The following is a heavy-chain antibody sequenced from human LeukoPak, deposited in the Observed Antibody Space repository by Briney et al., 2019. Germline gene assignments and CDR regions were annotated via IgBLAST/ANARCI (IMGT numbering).Heavy chain of an antibody. V-gene: IGHV3-48*04. CDR3: ARESGNGYVDV. J-gene: IGHJ6*02. CDR1: GFTFTMFS. D-gene: IGHD1-26*01. Sequence: GGSLRLSCAASGFTFTMFSMNWLRQAPGKGLEWIAFIRGRSDTTYYADSVKGRFTISRDNAKNSLYLQMNSLRAEDTAVYYCARESGNGYVDVWGQGTAVTVSS. CDR2: IRGRSDTT.